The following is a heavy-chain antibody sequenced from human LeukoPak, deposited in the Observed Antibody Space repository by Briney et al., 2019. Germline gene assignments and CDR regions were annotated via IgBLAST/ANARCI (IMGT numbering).Heavy chain of an antibody. V-gene: IGHV1-18*01. J-gene: IGHJ4*02. Sequence: ASVKVSCKASGYTFTSYGISWVRQAPGQGLEWMGWISAYNGNTNYAQKLQGRVTMTTDTSTSTAYMELRSLRADDTAVYYCARDSGDDRSGYYKYYFDYWGQGTLVTVSS. CDR3: ARDSGDDRSGYYKYYFDY. CDR2: ISAYNGNT. CDR1: GYTFTSYG. D-gene: IGHD3-22*01.